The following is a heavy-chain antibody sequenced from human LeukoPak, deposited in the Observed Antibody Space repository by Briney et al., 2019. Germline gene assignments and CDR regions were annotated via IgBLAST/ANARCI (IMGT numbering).Heavy chain of an antibody. V-gene: IGHV1-69*13. Sequence: ASEKVSCKASGGTFSSYAISWVRQAPGQGLEWMGGIIPIFGTANYAQKFQGRVTITADESTSTAYMELSSLRSEDTAVYYCARATTVRGVTGVEYWGQGTLVTVSS. CDR1: GGTFSSYA. D-gene: IGHD3-10*01. CDR2: IIPIFGTA. J-gene: IGHJ4*02. CDR3: ARATTVRGVTGVEY.